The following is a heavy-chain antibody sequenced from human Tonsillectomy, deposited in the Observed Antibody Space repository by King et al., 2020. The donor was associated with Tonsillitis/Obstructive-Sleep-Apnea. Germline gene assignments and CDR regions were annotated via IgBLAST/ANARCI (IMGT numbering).Heavy chain of an antibody. V-gene: IGHV3-53*01. Sequence: VQLVESGGGLIQPGGSLRLSCAASGFTVSSNYMSWVRQAPGKGLEWVSVIYSGGNTYYADYVKGRFTISRDNSRNTLFLQMNSLRAEDTAVYYCARVRTTIFLDVWGQGTTVTVSS. J-gene: IGHJ6*02. CDR2: IYSGGNT. D-gene: IGHD3-3*01. CDR1: GFTVSSNY. CDR3: ARVRTTIFLDV.